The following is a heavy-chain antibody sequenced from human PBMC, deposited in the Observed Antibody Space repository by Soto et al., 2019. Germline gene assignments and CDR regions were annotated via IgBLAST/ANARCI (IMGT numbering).Heavy chain of an antibody. CDR1: GFTFSSYA. V-gene: IGHV3-23*01. CDR3: AKDYSGVWFGELYYFDY. Sequence: EVQLLESGGGLVQPGGSLRLSCAASGFTFSSYAMSWVRQAPGKGLEWVSAISGSGGSTYYADSVKGRFTISRDNSKNTLYLQMNSLRDEDTAVYYCAKDYSGVWFGELYYFDYWGQGTLVTVSS. D-gene: IGHD3-10*01. CDR2: ISGSGGST. J-gene: IGHJ4*02.